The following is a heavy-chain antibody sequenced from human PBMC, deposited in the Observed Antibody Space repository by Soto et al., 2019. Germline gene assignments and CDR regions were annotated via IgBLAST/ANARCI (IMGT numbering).Heavy chain of an antibody. J-gene: IGHJ3*02. Sequence: ASVKVSCKASGYTFTSYAMHWVRQAPGQRLEWMGWINAGNGNTKYSQKFQGRVTITRDTSASTAYMELSSLRSEDTAVYYRARDRVSTIFGVVPNDAFDIWGQGTMVTVSS. V-gene: IGHV1-3*01. CDR2: INAGNGNT. CDR1: GYTFTSYA. D-gene: IGHD3-3*01. CDR3: ARDRVSTIFGVVPNDAFDI.